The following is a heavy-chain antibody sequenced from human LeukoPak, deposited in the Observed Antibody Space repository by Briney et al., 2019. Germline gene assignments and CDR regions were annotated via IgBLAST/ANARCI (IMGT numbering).Heavy chain of an antibody. CDR3: ARGALGSSSSKEDFDY. CDR1: GFTFSSYA. Sequence: GGSLRLSCAASGFTFSSYAMGWVRQAPGKGLEWVSAISASGGSTYYADSVKGRFTISRDNSKNTLFLQMDSLRSEDTAVYYCARGALGSSSSKEDFDYWGQGTLVTVSS. CDR2: ISASGGST. J-gene: IGHJ4*02. D-gene: IGHD6-6*01. V-gene: IGHV3-23*01.